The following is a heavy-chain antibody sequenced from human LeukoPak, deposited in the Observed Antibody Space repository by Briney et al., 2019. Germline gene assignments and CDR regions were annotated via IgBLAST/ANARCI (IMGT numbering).Heavy chain of an antibody. V-gene: IGHV1-69*13. Sequence: GASVKVSCKASGGTFSSYAISWVRQAPGQGLEWMGGIIPIFGTANYAQKFQGRVTITADESTSTAYMELSSLRSEDTAVYYCARWFGGDLTIFGVVTGYYFDYWGQGTLVTVPS. CDR1: GGTFSSYA. J-gene: IGHJ4*02. D-gene: IGHD3-3*01. CDR2: IIPIFGTA. CDR3: ARWFGGDLTIFGVVTGYYFDY.